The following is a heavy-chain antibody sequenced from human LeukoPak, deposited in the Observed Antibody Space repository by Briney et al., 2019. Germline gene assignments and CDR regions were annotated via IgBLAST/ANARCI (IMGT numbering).Heavy chain of an antibody. Sequence: SETLSLTCTVSGGSISSSSNYWGWIRPPPGKGLEWVGSRYYSGSTYYNPSLKSRVTISVDTSKNQFSLKLSSVTAADTAVYYCASQGRKNYDSSGYYYASWGQGTLVTVSS. J-gene: IGHJ4*02. CDR3: ASQGRKNYDSSGYYYAS. CDR1: GGSISSSSNY. CDR2: RYYSGST. D-gene: IGHD3-22*01. V-gene: IGHV4-39*01.